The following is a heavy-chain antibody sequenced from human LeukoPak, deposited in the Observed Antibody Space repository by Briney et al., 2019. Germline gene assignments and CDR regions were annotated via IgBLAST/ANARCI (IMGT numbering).Heavy chain of an antibody. D-gene: IGHD3-10*01. J-gene: IGHJ3*02. CDR2: IFYSGST. CDR3: ARGAGSGSSGFDI. V-gene: IGHV4-59*01. Sequence: PSETLSLTCTVSGVSINSYYWSWIRKSPGQRLERIGYIFYSGSTNYNPSLKSRVTISVDTSKNQFSLKLSSVTAADTAVYYCARGAGSGSSGFDIWGQGTMVTVSS. CDR1: GVSINSYY.